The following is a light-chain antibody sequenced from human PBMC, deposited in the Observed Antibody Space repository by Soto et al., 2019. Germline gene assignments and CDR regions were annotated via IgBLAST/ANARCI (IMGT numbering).Light chain of an antibody. Sequence: QSVLTQPPSVSAAPGHKVTISCSGSSSNIGGNSVSWYQQLPGTAPKLLIYDDNKRPSGIPDRFPGSKSGTSATLGITGFQTGDEADYYCGSWDSSLSAYVFGPGTKVTVL. V-gene: IGLV1-51*01. CDR1: SSNIGGNS. CDR3: GSWDSSLSAYV. J-gene: IGLJ1*01. CDR2: DDN.